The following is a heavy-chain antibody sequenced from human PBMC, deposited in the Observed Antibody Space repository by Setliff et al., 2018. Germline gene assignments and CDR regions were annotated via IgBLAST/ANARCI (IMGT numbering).Heavy chain of an antibody. Sequence: SETLSLTCTVSGGSISSGTYFWNWIRQHPGKGLEWIGYIYYSGNTYSNPSLKSRVTMSVDTSKNQFSLKLTSVTAADTAVYYCARASSGWYSAYYYYMDVWGKGTTVTVSS. J-gene: IGHJ6*03. CDR3: ARASSGWYSAYYYYMDV. CDR1: GGSISSGTYF. CDR2: IYYSGNT. V-gene: IGHV4-30-4*01. D-gene: IGHD6-19*01.